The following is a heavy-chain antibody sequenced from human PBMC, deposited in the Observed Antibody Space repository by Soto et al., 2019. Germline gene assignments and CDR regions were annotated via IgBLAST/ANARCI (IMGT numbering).Heavy chain of an antibody. J-gene: IGHJ5*02. CDR3: ARGIEALRRSWFGP. CDR2: INPKSGGT. CDR1: GYTFSGNY. V-gene: IGHV1-2*02. D-gene: IGHD6-6*01. Sequence: QAQLVQSGAEVKKPGASVKVSCMASGYTFSGNYLHWVRQAPGQGLEWMGWINPKSGGTGFAQKFQGRVTMTTDTSTSTDYMELSSLRSDDTAVYYCARGIEALRRSWFGPGSQGTLVTVSS.